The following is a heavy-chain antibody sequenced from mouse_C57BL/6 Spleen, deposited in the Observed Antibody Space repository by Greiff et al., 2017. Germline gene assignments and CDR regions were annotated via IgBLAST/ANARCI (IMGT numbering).Heavy chain of an antibody. V-gene: IGHV1-69*01. CDR2: IDPSDSYT. D-gene: IGHD1-1*01. CDR1: GYTFTSYW. Sequence: QVQLKQPGAELVMPGASVKLSCKASGYTFTSYWMHWVKQRPGQGLEWIGAIDPSDSYTNYNQKLKGKSTLTVDKSSSTAYMQLSSLTADDSAVYYCARRDYYGSSYVNYWGQGTTLTVSS. J-gene: IGHJ2*01. CDR3: ARRDYYGSSYVNY.